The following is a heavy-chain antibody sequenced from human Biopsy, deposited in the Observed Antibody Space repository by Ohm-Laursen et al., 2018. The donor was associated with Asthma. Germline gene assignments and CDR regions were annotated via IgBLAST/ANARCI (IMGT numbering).Heavy chain of an antibody. CDR1: GFSFSNFA. D-gene: IGHD1-1*01. CDR2: ISKDASTQ. Sequence: SLRLSCTATGFSFSNFAIHWVRQAPGKGLEWVGVISKDASTQDYADSVRGRFTMARDNSKNTLDLQMNSLREEDTAVYYCVRDSTDDAFDIWGQGTVVSVSS. J-gene: IGHJ3*02. V-gene: IGHV3-30*01. CDR3: VRDSTDDAFDI.